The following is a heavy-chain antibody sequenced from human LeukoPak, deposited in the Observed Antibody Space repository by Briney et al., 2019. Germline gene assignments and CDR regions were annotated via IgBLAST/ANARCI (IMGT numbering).Heavy chain of an antibody. CDR1: GFTFSNAR. D-gene: IGHD6-13*01. J-gene: IGHJ4*02. CDR3: AKEDVAARQLDY. CDR2: ISFDGSNK. V-gene: IGHV3-30*18. Sequence: GGSLRLSCAASGFTFSNARMRWVRQAPGKGLEWVAIISFDGSNKYYADSVKGRFTISRDNSKDTLYLQMNSLRAEDTAVYYCAKEDVAARQLDYWGQGTLVTVSS.